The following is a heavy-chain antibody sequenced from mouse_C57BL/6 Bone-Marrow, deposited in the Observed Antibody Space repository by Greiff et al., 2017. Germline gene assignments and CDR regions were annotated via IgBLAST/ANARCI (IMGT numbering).Heavy chain of an antibody. J-gene: IGHJ1*03. D-gene: IGHD1-1*01. CDR3: ARAHYYGSSPHWYFDV. Sequence: EVQLQESGPGLVKPSQSLSLTCSVTGYSITSGYYWNWIRQFPGNKLEWMGYISYDGSNNYNPSLKNRISITRDTSKNQFFLKLNSVTTEDTATYYCARAHYYGSSPHWYFDVWGTGTTVTVSS. V-gene: IGHV3-6*01. CDR1: GYSITSGYY. CDR2: ISYDGSN.